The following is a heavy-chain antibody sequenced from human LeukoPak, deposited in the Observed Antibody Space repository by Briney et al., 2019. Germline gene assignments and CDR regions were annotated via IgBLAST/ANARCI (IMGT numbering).Heavy chain of an antibody. CDR1: GFTFSSYA. D-gene: IGHD3-3*01. CDR2: ITGSGDYT. CDR3: AKRRYDMSGYFDY. Sequence: PGGSLRLSCAASGFTFSSYAMSWVRQAPGEGLEWVSAITGSGDYTNYADSVKGRFTISRDKSKNTLYLQMNSLRAEDTAIYYCAKRRYDMSGYFDYWGQGTLVTVSS. J-gene: IGHJ4*02. V-gene: IGHV3-23*01.